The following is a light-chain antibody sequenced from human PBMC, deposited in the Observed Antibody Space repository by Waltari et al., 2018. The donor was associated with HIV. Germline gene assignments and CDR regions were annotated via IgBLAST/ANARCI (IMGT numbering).Light chain of an antibody. CDR1: NIGSKN. CDR3: QVWDSTTDHVI. J-gene: IGLJ2*01. CDR2: YDC. V-gene: IGLV3-21*04. Sequence: SYVVSQPPSESVAPGQTAVITCGGNNIGSKNVQWYQQKPGQAPVVVIYYDCDRPAGIPERLSGSSSGNTATLTIRRVEAGDEADYYCQVWDSTTDHVIFGGGTKLTVL.